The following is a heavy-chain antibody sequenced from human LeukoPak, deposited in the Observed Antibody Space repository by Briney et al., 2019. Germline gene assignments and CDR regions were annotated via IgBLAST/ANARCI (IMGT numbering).Heavy chain of an antibody. CDR2: IKQDGSER. Sequence: GGSLRLSCAASGFTFSSYWMSWVRQAPGKGPEWVANIKQDGSERHYVDSVKGRFTISRDNAKNSLYLQMNSLRAEDTAVYYCARGSLPYSGSYHNHWGQGTQVTVSS. J-gene: IGHJ5*02. V-gene: IGHV3-7*01. CDR1: GFTFSSYW. D-gene: IGHD1-26*01. CDR3: ARGSLPYSGSYHNH.